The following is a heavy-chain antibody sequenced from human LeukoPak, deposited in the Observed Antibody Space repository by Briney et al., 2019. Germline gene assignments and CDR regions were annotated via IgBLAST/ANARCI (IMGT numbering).Heavy chain of an antibody. V-gene: IGHV4-34*01. CDR1: GGSFSGYY. J-gene: IGHJ5*02. D-gene: IGHD2-2*02. Sequence: SETLSLTCAVYGGSFSGYYWSWIRQPPGKGLEWIGEINHSGSTNYNPSLKSRVTISVDPSKNQFSLKLSSVTAADTAVYYCARGGIVVVPAAIRAGYNWFDPWGQGTLVTVSS. CDR2: INHSGST. CDR3: ARGGIVVVPAAIRAGYNWFDP.